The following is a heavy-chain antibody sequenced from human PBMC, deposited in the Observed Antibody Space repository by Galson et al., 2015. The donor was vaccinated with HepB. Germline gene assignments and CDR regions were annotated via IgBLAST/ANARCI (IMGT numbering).Heavy chain of an antibody. CDR1: GFTFDDYA. CDR2: ISWDGDKK. D-gene: IGHD2-2*01. J-gene: IGHJ6*02. CDR3: AKELFCTSISCRAQFHYFYAMDV. V-gene: IGHV3-43*01. Sequence: SLRLSCAASGFTFDDYAMHWVRQAPGKGLEWVSLISWDGDKKYYADSVKGRFTISRDNSKNSLYLQMNSLRTEDTALYYCAKELFCTSISCRAQFHYFYAMDVWGQGTTVTVSS.